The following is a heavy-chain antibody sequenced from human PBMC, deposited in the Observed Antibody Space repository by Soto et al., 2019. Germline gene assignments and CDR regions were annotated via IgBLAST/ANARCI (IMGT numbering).Heavy chain of an antibody. D-gene: IGHD5-12*01. J-gene: IGHJ4*02. CDR3: VRDSPIGSTYSGYDGIDY. CDR1: GVTFTNDI. CDR2: IIPLLDIA. V-gene: IGHV1-69*08. Sequence: QVQLVQSGAEVEKPGSSVKVSCKASGVTFTNDIITWVRQAPGQGLEWMGRIIPLLDIANYAQKFQGRVTITADKSTSTAYMELNSLRSEDTAVYYCVRDSPIGSTYSGYDGIDYWGQGTLVTVSS.